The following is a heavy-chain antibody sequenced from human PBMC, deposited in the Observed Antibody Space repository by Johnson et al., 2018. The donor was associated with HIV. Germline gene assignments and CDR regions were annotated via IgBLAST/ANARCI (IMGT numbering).Heavy chain of an antibody. D-gene: IGHD1-26*01. J-gene: IGHJ3*02. CDR3: AREEGAKYAFDI. V-gene: IGHV3-30-3*01. CDR2: ISYDGSNK. Sequence: QVQLVESGGDLVQPGGSLRLSCAASGFTFSSYDMHWVRQATGKGLEWVAVISYDGSNKYYADSVKGRFTISRDNSKNTLYLQMNSLRAEDTAVYYCAREEGAKYAFDIWGQGTMVTVSS. CDR1: GFTFSSYD.